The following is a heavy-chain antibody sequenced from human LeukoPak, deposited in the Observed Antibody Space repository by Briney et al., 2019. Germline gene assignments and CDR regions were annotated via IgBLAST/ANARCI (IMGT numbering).Heavy chain of an antibody. CDR3: ARDSNPRVATIVYY. CDR1: GYNFNDYY. D-gene: IGHD5-12*01. J-gene: IGHJ4*02. Sequence: GASVKVSCKTSGYNFNDYYMHWVRQAPGQGLEWMGWINPNSGGTNYAQKFQGRVTMTWDTSITTAYMELSRLRSDDTAVYYCARDSNPRVATIVYYWGQGTLVTVSS. CDR2: INPNSGGT. V-gene: IGHV1-2*02.